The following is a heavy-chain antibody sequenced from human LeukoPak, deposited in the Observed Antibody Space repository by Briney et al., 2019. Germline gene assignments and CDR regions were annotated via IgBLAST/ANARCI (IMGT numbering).Heavy chain of an antibody. CDR3: ARDSVPHRVILDF. J-gene: IGHJ4*02. Sequence: GESLRLSCGASGFNFSSFSMNWVRQAPGKGLEGVSSITGSGGWTSYAGSVKGRFTISRDNANNSLYLQMRSLTVEDTAVYFCARDSVPHRVILDFWGQGTLVTVSS. CDR2: ITGSGGWT. V-gene: IGHV3-21*01. D-gene: IGHD1-14*01. CDR1: GFNFSSFS.